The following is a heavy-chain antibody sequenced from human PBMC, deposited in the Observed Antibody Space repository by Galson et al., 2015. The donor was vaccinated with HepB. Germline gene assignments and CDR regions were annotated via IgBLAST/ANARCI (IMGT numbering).Heavy chain of an antibody. CDR2: ISSDSDYI. CDR3: AKSQGVGAYRPFDY. CDR1: GFTFSTYS. Sequence: SLRLSCAASGFTFSTYSMTWVRQAPGKGLEWVSFISSDSDYIYDADSVKGGFTISRDNAKNSLYLQMNSLRAEDTAVYYCAKSQGVGAYRPFDYWGQGSLVTVSS. J-gene: IGHJ4*02. D-gene: IGHD3-16*01. V-gene: IGHV3-21*01.